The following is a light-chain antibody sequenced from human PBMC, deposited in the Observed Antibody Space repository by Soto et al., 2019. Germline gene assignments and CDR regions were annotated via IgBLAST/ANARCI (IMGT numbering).Light chain of an antibody. V-gene: IGLV2-14*01. Sequence: QSALTQPASVSGSPGQSITISCTGTSSDVGRYNYVSWYQHHPGKAPKLMIYDVSNRPSGVSNRFSGSKSGDTASLTISGLQAEDEADDYCSSYTTSTTYVFGTGTKLTVL. CDR1: SSDVGRYNY. J-gene: IGLJ1*01. CDR2: DVS. CDR3: SSYTTSTTYV.